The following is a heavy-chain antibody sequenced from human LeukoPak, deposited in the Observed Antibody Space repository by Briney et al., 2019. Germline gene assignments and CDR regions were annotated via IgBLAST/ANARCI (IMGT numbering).Heavy chain of an antibody. CDR3: ARSALMYYYGSGSYRDAFDI. V-gene: IGHV4-39*07. CDR1: GGSISDTNYY. J-gene: IGHJ3*02. CDR2: LHYSGST. Sequence: SETLSLTCTVSGGSISDTNYYWVWIRQPPGKGLEWIASLHYSGSTFYNPSLKSRVTISVDTSKNQFSLKLSSVTAADTAVYYCARSALMYYYGSGSYRDAFDIWGQGTMVTVSS. D-gene: IGHD3-10*01.